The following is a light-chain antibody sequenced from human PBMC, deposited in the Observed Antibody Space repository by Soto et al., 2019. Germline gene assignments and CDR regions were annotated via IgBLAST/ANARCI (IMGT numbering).Light chain of an antibody. Sequence: EIVLTQSPGTLSLSPGERATLSCRASQSVTSSYLAWYQQKPGQAPRLLIYGASSRATGIPDRFSGSGSGTEFTLTISRLEPEDFAVYYCQQYSRLPLTFGGGTKVEIK. J-gene: IGKJ4*01. CDR3: QQYSRLPLT. CDR1: QSVTSSY. CDR2: GAS. V-gene: IGKV3-20*01.